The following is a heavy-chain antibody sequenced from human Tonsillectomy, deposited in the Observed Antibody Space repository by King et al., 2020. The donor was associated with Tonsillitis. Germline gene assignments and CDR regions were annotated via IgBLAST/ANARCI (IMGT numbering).Heavy chain of an antibody. D-gene: IGHD2-15*01. V-gene: IGHV3-7*01. CDR1: GFTFSSYW. CDR3: ASTLGYCSGGSCLP. J-gene: IGHJ5*02. Sequence: VQLVESGGGLVQPGGSLRLSCAASGFTFSSYWMNWVRQAPGKGLEWVANIKEDGSEKNYVDSVKGRFTISRDNAKNFLYLQMNSLRAEDTAVYYCASTLGYCSGGSCLPWGQGTLVTVSS. CDR2: IKEDGSEK.